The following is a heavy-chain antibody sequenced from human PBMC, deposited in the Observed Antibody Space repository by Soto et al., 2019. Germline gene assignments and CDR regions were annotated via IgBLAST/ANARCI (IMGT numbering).Heavy chain of an antibody. V-gene: IGHV4-4*02. CDR3: TRHEGGAAADRPLDY. CDR2: IYYSGST. D-gene: IGHD6-13*01. CDR1: CGTISSRNW. Sequence: SETLSLTCAVSCGTISSRNWWSWVRQPPGKGLEWIGEIYYSGSTHYSPSLKSRIIMSIDTSTNQFSLKLTSVTAADTAVYYCTRHEGGAAADRPLDYWGQGTLVTVSS. J-gene: IGHJ4*02.